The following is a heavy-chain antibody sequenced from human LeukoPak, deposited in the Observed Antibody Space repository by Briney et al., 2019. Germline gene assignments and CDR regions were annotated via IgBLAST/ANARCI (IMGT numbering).Heavy chain of an antibody. CDR1: GFTFSSYS. CDR2: ISGSGDST. Sequence: PGGTLRLSCVVSGFTFSSYSMSWVRQAPGKGLEWVSAISGSGDSTYYADSVKGRLTISRDNSKNTLYLQMNSLRVEDTAVYYCAKDRGIISDYWGQGTLVTVSS. CDR3: AKDRGIISDY. V-gene: IGHV3-23*01. D-gene: IGHD3-10*01. J-gene: IGHJ4*02.